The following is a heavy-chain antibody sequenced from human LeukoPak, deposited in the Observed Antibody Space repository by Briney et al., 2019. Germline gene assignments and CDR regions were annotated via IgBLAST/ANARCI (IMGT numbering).Heavy chain of an antibody. CDR2: INHSGST. V-gene: IGHV4-34*01. CDR3: ARYRHYYGSGSYYNSRGMDV. CDR1: GGSFSGYY. D-gene: IGHD3-10*01. Sequence: SETLSLTCAVYGGSFSGYYWSWIRQPPGKGLEWIGEINHSGSTNYNPSLKSRVTISVDTSKNQFSLKLSSVTAADTAVYYCARYRHYYGSGSYYNSRGMDVWGQGTTVTDSS. J-gene: IGHJ6*02.